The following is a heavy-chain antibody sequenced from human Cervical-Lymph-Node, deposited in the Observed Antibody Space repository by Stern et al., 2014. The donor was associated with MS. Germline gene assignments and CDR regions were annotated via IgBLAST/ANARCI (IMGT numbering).Heavy chain of an antibody. D-gene: IGHD5-24*01. CDR3: AKGVEDGYNPAYFEY. V-gene: IGHV3-9*01. J-gene: IGHJ4*02. CDR1: GFTFEDYA. Sequence: EVQLVESGGGLVQPGRSLRLACAASGFTFEDYAMHWVRQAPGKDLEWVSGISWNSVNIAYADSVKGRFTISRDNAKNSLYLQMNSLRAEDTALYFCAKGVEDGYNPAYFEYWGQGTLVIVSP. CDR2: ISWNSVNI.